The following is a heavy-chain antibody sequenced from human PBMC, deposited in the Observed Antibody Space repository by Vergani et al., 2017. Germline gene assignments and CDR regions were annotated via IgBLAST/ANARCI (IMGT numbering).Heavy chain of an antibody. CDR2: LIPIFGTA. CDR3: ARDRGACSSTSCAQQYYYYSMDV. J-gene: IGHJ6*03. V-gene: IGHV1-69*01. Sequence: QVQLVQSGAEVKKPGSSVKVSCKASGGTFSSYAISWVRQAPGQGLEWMGGLIPIFGTANYAQKFQGRVTITADESTSTAYMELSSLRSEDTAVYYCARDRGACSSTSCAQQYYYYSMDVWGKGTTVTVSS. CDR1: GGTFSSYA. D-gene: IGHD2-2*01.